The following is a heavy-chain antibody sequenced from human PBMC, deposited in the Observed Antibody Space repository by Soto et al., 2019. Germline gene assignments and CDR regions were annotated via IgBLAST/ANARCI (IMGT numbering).Heavy chain of an antibody. CDR1: GGSISSGDYY. CDR3: ARDRIAAAGRGYYFDY. CDR2: IYYSGST. V-gene: IGHV4-30-4*01. Sequence: SETLSLTCTVSGGSISSGDYYWSWIRQPPGKGLEWIGYIYYSGSTYYNPSLKSRVTISVDTSKNQFSLKLSSVTAADTAVYYCARDRIAAAGRGYYFDYWGQGTLVTVPS. D-gene: IGHD6-13*01. J-gene: IGHJ4*02.